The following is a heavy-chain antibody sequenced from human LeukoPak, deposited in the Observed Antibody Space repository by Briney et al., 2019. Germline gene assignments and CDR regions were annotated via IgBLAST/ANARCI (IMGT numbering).Heavy chain of an antibody. CDR2: IKQDGSEK. D-gene: IGHD5-12*01. CDR1: GFTFSSYW. V-gene: IGHV3-7*01. CDR3: ARSRGYSGPNWFDP. J-gene: IGHJ5*02. Sequence: GGSLRLSCAASGFTFSSYWMGWVRQAPGKGLEWVANIKQDGSEKYYADSVKGRFTISRDNAKNSLYLQVNSLRVEDTAVYYCARSRGYSGPNWFDPWGQGTLVTVSS.